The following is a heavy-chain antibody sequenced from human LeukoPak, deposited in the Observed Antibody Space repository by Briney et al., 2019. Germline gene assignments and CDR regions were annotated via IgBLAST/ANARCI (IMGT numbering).Heavy chain of an antibody. D-gene: IGHD4-17*01. J-gene: IGHJ5*02. CDR3: ARGHHPQRWLTMTDWFDP. CDR2: IIPILGIA. CDR1: GGTFSSYA. V-gene: IGHV1-69*04. Sequence: ASVKVSCKASGGTFSSYAISWVRQAPGQGLEWMGRIIPILGIANYAQKFQGRVTITADKSTSTAYMELSSLRSEDTAVYYCARGHHPQRWLTMTDWFDPWGQGTLVTVSS.